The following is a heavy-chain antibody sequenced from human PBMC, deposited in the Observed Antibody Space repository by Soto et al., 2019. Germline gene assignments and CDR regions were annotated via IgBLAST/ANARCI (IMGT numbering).Heavy chain of an antibody. CDR2: IIPIFGTA. Sequence: SVKVSCKASGGTFSSYAISWVRQAPGQGLEWMGGIIPIFGTANYAQKFQGRVTITADKSTSTAYMELSSLRSEDTAVYYCARDTAYCGGDCSWGQGTMVTVS. CDR1: GGTFSSYA. J-gene: IGHJ3*01. V-gene: IGHV1-69*06. D-gene: IGHD2-21*02. CDR3: ARDTAYCGGDCS.